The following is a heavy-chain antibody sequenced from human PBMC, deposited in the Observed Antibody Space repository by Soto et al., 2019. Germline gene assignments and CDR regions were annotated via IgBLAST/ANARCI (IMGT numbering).Heavy chain of an antibody. CDR2: ISAYNGNT. J-gene: IGHJ6*02. CDR1: GYTFTSYG. Sequence: GASVKVSCKASGYTFTSYGISWVRQAPGQGLEWMGWISAYNGNTNYAQKLQGRVTMTTDTSTSTAYMELRSLRSDDTAVYYCARVKPVVVAATYYYGMDVWGQGTTVTVSS. D-gene: IGHD2-15*01. CDR3: ARVKPVVVAATYYYGMDV. V-gene: IGHV1-18*01.